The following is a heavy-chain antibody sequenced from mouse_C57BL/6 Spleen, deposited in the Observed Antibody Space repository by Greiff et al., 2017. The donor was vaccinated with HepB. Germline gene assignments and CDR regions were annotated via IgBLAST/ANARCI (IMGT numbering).Heavy chain of an antibody. CDR1: GYTFTSYW. D-gene: IGHD1-1*01. CDR3: ARWDYYGSSWFAY. J-gene: IGHJ3*01. Sequence: QVQLQQPGAELVKPGASVKMSCKASGYTFTSYWITWVKQRPGQGLEWIGDIYPGSGSTNYNEKFKSKATLTVDTSSSTPYMQLSSLTSEDSAVYYCARWDYYGSSWFAYWGQGTLVTVSA. CDR2: IYPGSGST. V-gene: IGHV1-55*01.